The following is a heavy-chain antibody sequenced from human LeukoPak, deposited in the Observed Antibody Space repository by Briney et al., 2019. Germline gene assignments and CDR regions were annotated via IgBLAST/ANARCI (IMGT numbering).Heavy chain of an antibody. CDR3: AGHVGEIAAAVDPFFDY. Sequence: PGGSLRLSCAASGFTFSGSAMHWVRQASGKGLEWVGRIRSKANSYATAYAASVKGRFTISRDDSKNTAYLQMNSLKTEDTAVYYCAGHVGEIAAAVDPFFDYWGQGTLVTVSS. CDR1: GFTFSGSA. V-gene: IGHV3-73*01. J-gene: IGHJ4*02. CDR2: IRSKANSYAT. D-gene: IGHD6-13*01.